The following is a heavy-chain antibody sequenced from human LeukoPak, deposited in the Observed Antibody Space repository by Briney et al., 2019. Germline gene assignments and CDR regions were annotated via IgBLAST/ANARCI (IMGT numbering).Heavy chain of an antibody. J-gene: IGHJ4*01. CDR1: GGSISTFY. D-gene: IGHD3-3*01. CDR2: IYHKGSA. V-gene: IGHV4-59*12. CDR3: AAWTIFGVTLTEY. Sequence: PSETLSLTCAVSGGSISTFYWSWIRRPPGKGLEWIGYIYHKGSATYNPSLKSRVAISLDTSKNQFSLKLTSVTAADTAVYYCAAWTIFGVTLTEYWGQGTLVTVSS.